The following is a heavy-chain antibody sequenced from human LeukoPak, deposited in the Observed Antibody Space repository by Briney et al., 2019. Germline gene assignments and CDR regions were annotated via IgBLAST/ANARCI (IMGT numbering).Heavy chain of an antibody. CDR2: MSFDGFSK. Sequence: PGGSLRLSCVVSGFTFSIHGMHWVRQAPGKGLEWVSAMSFDGFSKYYADSLKGRLSISRDDSKNTVYLQMNSLRLEDTAVYYCAREGHTSGYCGTFDVWGQGTTVVVSS. V-gene: IGHV3-30*03. CDR3: AREGHTSGYCGTFDV. J-gene: IGHJ3*01. D-gene: IGHD3-22*01. CDR1: GFTFSIHG.